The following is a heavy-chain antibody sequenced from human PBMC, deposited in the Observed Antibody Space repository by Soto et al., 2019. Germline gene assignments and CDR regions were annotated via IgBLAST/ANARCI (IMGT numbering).Heavy chain of an antibody. J-gene: IGHJ4*02. Sequence: GGSLRLSCAASGFTFSSHAMSWVRQAPGKGLEWVSAISGSGGSTYYADSVKGRFTISRDNSKNTLYLQMNSLRAEDTAVYYCAKSLRKYSSSSGHYWGQGTLVTVSS. CDR2: ISGSGGST. D-gene: IGHD6-6*01. CDR1: GFTFSSHA. V-gene: IGHV3-23*01. CDR3: AKSLRKYSSSSGHY.